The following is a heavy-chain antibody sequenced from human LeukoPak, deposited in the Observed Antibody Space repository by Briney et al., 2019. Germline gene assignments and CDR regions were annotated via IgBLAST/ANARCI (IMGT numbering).Heavy chain of an antibody. D-gene: IGHD4-17*01. CDR3: ARESSTVTRALDY. J-gene: IGHJ4*02. CDR1: GGSISSYY. Sequence: SETLSLTCTVSGGSISSYYWSWIRQPPGKGLEWIGYIYYSGSTNYNPSLKSRVTMSVDTSKNQVSLNLTSVTVADTAVYYCARESSTVTRALDYWGQGTLVTVSS. CDR2: IYYSGST. V-gene: IGHV4-59*12.